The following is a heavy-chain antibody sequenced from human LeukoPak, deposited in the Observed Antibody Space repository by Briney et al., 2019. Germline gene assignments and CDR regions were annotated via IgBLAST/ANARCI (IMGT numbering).Heavy chain of an antibody. D-gene: IGHD1-26*01. CDR3: TRESGSYHGNDY. Sequence: ASVKVSCKASGYTFTGYYMHWVRQAPGQGLEWMGRINPNNGATNYAQKLQGRVTITGDASISTAYMELRSLRSDDTAVYYCTRESGSYHGNDYWGQGTLVTVSS. V-gene: IGHV1-2*06. CDR1: GYTFTGYY. J-gene: IGHJ4*02. CDR2: INPNNGAT.